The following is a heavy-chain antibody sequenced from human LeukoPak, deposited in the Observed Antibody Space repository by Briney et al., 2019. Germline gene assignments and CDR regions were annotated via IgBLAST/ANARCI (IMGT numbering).Heavy chain of an antibody. CDR2: IRYDGSNK. CDR3: AKDLLWFGELLTVDNWFDP. Sequence: PGGSLGLSCAASGFTFSSYGMHWVRQAPGKGLEWVAFIRYDGSNKYYADSVKGRFTISRDNSKNTLYLQMNSLRAEDTAVYYCAKDLLWFGELLTVDNWFDPWGQGTLVTVSS. V-gene: IGHV3-30*02. J-gene: IGHJ5*02. CDR1: GFTFSSYG. D-gene: IGHD3-10*01.